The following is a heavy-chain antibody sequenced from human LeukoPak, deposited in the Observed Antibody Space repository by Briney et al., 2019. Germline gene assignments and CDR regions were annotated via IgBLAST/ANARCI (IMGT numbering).Heavy chain of an antibody. CDR3: ALRRDGYNSIDY. CDR1: GGSISSGGYY. D-gene: IGHD5-24*01. Sequence: SETLSLTCTVSGGSISSGGYYWSWIRQHPGKGLEWIGYIYYSGTYYNSSLKSRVTISVDTSKNQFSLKLSSVTAADTAVYYCALRRDGYNSIDYWGQGTLVTVSS. CDR2: IYYSGT. J-gene: IGHJ4*02. V-gene: IGHV4-31*03.